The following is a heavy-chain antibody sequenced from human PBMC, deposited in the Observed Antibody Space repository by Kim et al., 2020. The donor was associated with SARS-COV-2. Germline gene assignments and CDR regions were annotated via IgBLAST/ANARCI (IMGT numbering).Heavy chain of an antibody. CDR3: ARLLVWGSYRPRTSYDYYYGMDV. J-gene: IGHJ6*02. Sequence: ASVKVSCKASGYTFTGYYMHWVRQAPGQGLEWMGWINPNSGGTNYAQKFQGRVTMTRDTSISTAYMELSRLRSDDTAVYYCARLLVWGSYRPRTSYDYYYGMDVWGQGTTVTVSS. CDR1: GYTFTGYY. D-gene: IGHD3-16*02. CDR2: INPNSGGT. V-gene: IGHV1-2*02.